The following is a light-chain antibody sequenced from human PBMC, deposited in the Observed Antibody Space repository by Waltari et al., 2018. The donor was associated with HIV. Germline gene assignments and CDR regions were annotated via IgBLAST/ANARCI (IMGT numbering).Light chain of an antibody. CDR3: NSYASDDTVV. J-gene: IGLJ2*01. CDR2: GVT. CDR1: NRNIGFFNL. V-gene: IGLV2-14*01. Sequence: QSALTQPDSVSGSPGQSLTISCTGTNRNIGFFNLFSWYRQYPCKAPQLIIYGVTSRPSGISSRFSGSKSGNTASLTISGLQVDDEADYYCNSYASDDTVVFGGGTKLTVL.